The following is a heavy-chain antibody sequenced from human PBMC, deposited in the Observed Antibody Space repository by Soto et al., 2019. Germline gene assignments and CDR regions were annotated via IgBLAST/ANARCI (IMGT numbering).Heavy chain of an antibody. CDR2: VIPVHGTA. Sequence: QVQLVQSGAEVKKPGSSVKVSCKASGGTFSSNGFIWERQAPGQGLEWMGGVIPVHGTASYAQRFEGRVTMTADESTSTAYMELSSLRSEDTAVYYCARARYCSNGICLMPRDYYGMDVWGQGTTVTVSS. J-gene: IGHJ6*02. CDR1: GGTFSSNG. CDR3: ARARYCSNGICLMPRDYYGMDV. V-gene: IGHV1-69*01. D-gene: IGHD2-8*01.